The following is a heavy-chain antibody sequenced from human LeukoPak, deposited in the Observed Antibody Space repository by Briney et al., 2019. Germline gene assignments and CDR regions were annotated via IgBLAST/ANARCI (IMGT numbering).Heavy chain of an antibody. V-gene: IGHV1-18*01. CDR1: GYTFTSYG. CDR3: TRDLGQWLIQGIFFDY. D-gene: IGHD6-19*01. Sequence: ASVKVSCKASGYTFTSYGISWVRQAPGQGLEWMGWISAYNGNANYAQNVQGRVSMTTDISTSTAYMEVRSLRSDDTAVYYCTRDLGQWLIQGIFFDYWGQGALVTVSS. CDR2: ISAYNGNA. J-gene: IGHJ4*02.